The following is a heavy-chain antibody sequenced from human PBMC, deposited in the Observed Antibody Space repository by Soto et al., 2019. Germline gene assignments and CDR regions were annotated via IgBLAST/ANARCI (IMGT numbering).Heavy chain of an antibody. D-gene: IGHD3-10*02. CDR3: ARAPYEVRGVISNNYFDY. CDR1: GGSFSGYY. V-gene: IGHV4-34*01. J-gene: IGHJ4*02. CDR2: INHSGST. Sequence: SETLSLTCAVYGGSFSGYYWSWIRQPPGKGLEWIGEINHSGSTNYNPSLKSRVTISVDTSKNQFSLKLSSVTAADTAVYYCARAPYEVRGVISNNYFDYWGQGTLVTVSS.